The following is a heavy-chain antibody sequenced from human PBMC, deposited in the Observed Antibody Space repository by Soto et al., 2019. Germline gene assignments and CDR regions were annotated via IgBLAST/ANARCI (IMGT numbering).Heavy chain of an antibody. CDR1: GGSISSGGYS. CDR2: IYHSGST. V-gene: IGHV4-30-2*01. J-gene: IGHJ4*02. D-gene: IGHD2-8*02. CDR3: ARDKITGLFDY. Sequence: SETLSLTCAVSGGSISSGGYSWSWIRQPPGKGLEWIGYIYHSGSTYYNPSLKSRVTISVDRSKNQFSLKLTSVTAADTAVYYCARDKITGLFDYWGQGTLVTVYS.